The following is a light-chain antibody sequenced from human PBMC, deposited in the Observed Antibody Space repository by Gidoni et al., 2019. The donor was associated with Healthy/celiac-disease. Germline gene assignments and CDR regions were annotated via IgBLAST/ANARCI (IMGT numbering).Light chain of an antibody. V-gene: IGKV1-NL1*01. J-gene: IGKJ1*01. CDR3: QQYYTTPRT. Sequence: DIQMTQSPSSLSASVGDRVTITCRASQGISNSLAWYQQKPGKAPKLLLCAASVLESGVPSRFSGSGSGTSYTITISSLQHEDFATYYCQQYYTTPRTFGQGTKVEIK. CDR2: AAS. CDR1: QGISNS.